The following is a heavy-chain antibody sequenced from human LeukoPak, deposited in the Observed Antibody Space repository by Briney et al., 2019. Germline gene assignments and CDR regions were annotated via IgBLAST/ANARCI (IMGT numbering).Heavy chain of an antibody. V-gene: IGHV3-7*04. CDR1: GFTFSSYG. CDR3: ARGTYYFDY. Sequence: GGSLRLSCAASGFTFSSYGMSWVRQAPGKGLEWVANIKQDGSEKYYVDSVKGRFTISRDNAKNTLYLQMNSLRAEDTAVYYCARGTYYFDYWGQGTLVTVSS. CDR2: IKQDGSEK. D-gene: IGHD1/OR15-1a*01. J-gene: IGHJ4*02.